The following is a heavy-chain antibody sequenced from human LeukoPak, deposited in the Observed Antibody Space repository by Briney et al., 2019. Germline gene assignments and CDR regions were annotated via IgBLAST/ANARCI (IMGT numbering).Heavy chain of an antibody. D-gene: IGHD3-22*01. CDR2: ISAYNGNT. Sequence: ASVKVSCKASGYTFTSYGISWVRQAPGQGLEWMGWISAYNGNTNYAQKLQGRVTKTTDTSTSTAYMELRSLRSDDTAVYYCARVMYYDSSGYPPFDYWGQGTLVTVSS. CDR3: ARVMYYDSSGYPPFDY. J-gene: IGHJ4*02. V-gene: IGHV1-18*01. CDR1: GYTFTSYG.